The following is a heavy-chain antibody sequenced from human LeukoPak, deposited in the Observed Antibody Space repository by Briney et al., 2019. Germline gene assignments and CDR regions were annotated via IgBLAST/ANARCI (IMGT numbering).Heavy chain of an antibody. CDR3: ARGGHSY. D-gene: IGHD3-10*01. V-gene: IGHV1-3*01. CDR2: INAGNGNT. Sequence: ASAKDSSKPSLYTSTIAAIHFVRPAPGQRREWMGWINAGNGNTKYSQKLSGRGTITRDTSASTAYMELSSLRSEDTAVYYCARGGHSYWGQGTLVTVSS. J-gene: IGHJ4*02. CDR1: LYTSTIAA.